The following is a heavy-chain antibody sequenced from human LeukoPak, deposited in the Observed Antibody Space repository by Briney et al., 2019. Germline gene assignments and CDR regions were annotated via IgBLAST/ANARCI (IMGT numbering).Heavy chain of an antibody. CDR3: ASTDITVVVTAYGMAV. Sequence: GGSLRLSCAASGFSVRSNYMSWVRQAPGKGLEWVSVIYSGGSTFYADSVKGRFIISRDNSKNTLSLQMNSLRAEDTAVYYCASTDITVVVTAYGMAVWGQGTTVTVS. CDR2: IYSGGST. CDR1: GFSVRSNY. V-gene: IGHV3-66*01. J-gene: IGHJ6*02. D-gene: IGHD3-22*01.